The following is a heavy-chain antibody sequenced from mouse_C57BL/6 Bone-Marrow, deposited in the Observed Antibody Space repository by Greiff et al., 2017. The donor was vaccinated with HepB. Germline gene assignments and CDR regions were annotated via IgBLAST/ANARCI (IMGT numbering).Heavy chain of an antibody. CDR2: IYPGNSDT. J-gene: IGHJ3*01. D-gene: IGHD2-1*01. CDR3: TTEGYYGNYRAWFAY. V-gene: IGHV1-5*01. Sequence: VQLQQSGTVLARPGASVKMSCKTSGYTFTSYWMHWVKQRPGQGLEWIGAIYPGNSDTSYNQKFKGKAKLTAVTSASTAYMELSSLTKEDSAVYYCTTEGYYGNYRAWFAYWGQGTLVTVSA. CDR1: GYTFTSYW.